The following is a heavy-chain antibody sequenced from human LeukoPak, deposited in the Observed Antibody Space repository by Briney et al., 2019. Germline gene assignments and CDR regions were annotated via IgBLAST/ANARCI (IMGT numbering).Heavy chain of an antibody. CDR1: GYTFTGYY. Sequence: GASVKVSCKASGYTFTGYYMHWVRQAPGQGLEWMGWINPNSGGTKFAQKFQGRVTMTRDTSINTAYLELSRVRSDDTAIYYCARGRVARGLIMFGDYWGQGTLVTVSS. D-gene: IGHD3-10*01. CDR3: ARGRVARGLIMFGDY. V-gene: IGHV1-2*02. J-gene: IGHJ4*02. CDR2: INPNSGGT.